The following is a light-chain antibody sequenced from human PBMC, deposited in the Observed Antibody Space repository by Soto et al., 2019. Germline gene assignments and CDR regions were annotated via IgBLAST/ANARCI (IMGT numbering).Light chain of an antibody. CDR2: TGS. Sequence: DIQMTQSPSYVSAYVGDRVTITCRASQGIKNWLAWYQQKPGKAPNLLIYTGSSLQSGVPSRLSGSGSGTDFTLTINSLQPEDFATYYCQQAASFPITFGQGTRLE. CDR1: QGIKNW. CDR3: QQAASFPIT. J-gene: IGKJ5*01. V-gene: IGKV1-12*01.